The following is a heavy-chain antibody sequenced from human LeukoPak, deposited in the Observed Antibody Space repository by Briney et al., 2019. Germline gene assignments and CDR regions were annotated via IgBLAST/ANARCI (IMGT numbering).Heavy chain of an antibody. Sequence: SETLSLTCTVSGGSISSSSYYWGWIRQPPGKGLEWIGSIYYSGSTYYSPSLKSRVTISVDTSKNQFSLRLTSVTAADTALYYCARFFIYPPHAFEIWGQGTLVTVSS. CDR1: GGSISSSSYY. D-gene: IGHD3-3*01. CDR2: IYYSGST. CDR3: ARFFIYPPHAFEI. V-gene: IGHV4-39*07. J-gene: IGHJ3*02.